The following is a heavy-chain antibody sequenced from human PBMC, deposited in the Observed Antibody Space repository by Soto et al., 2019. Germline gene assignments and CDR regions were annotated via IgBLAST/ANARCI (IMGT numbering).Heavy chain of an antibody. J-gene: IGHJ3*02. CDR3: ARYFCGGDCQGFAI. V-gene: IGHV4-59*01. D-gene: IGHD2-21*02. CDR2: IFYTGST. CDR1: GGSISGYY. Sequence: QVQLQEAGPGLVKPSETLSLTCTVTGGSISGYYWSWIRQPPGKGLEWIGYIFYTGSTNSNPSLKSRVTMSVDTSKDQFALKLNSVTAADTAVYYCARYFCGGDCQGFAIWGQGTMVTVAS.